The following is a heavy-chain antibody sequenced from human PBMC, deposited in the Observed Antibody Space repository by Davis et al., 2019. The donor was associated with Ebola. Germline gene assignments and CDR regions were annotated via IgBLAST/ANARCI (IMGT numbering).Heavy chain of an antibody. CDR1: GGSISSTTYY. Sequence: MPSETLSLTCTVSGGSISSTTYYWGWIRQPPGKGLEWIGYIYYSGSTNYNPSLKSRVTISVDTSKNQFSLKLSSVTDADTAVYYCARARYYYGRGRLDPWGQGTLVTVSS. J-gene: IGHJ5*02. CDR3: ARARYYYGRGRLDP. V-gene: IGHV4-61*05. CDR2: IYYSGST. D-gene: IGHD3-10*02.